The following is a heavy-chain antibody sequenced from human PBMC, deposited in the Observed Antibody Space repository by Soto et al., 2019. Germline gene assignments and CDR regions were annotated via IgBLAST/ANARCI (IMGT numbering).Heavy chain of an antibody. D-gene: IGHD1-1*01. CDR2: IRSKAYGGTT. CDR1: GFTFGDYA. J-gene: IGHJ6*02. CDR3: TRSFPTTMEYYYYGMDV. Sequence: PGGSLRLSCTASGFTFGDYAMSWFRQAPGKGLEWVGFIRSKAYGGTTEYAASVKGRFTISRDDSKSIAYLQMNSLKTEDTAVYYCTRSFPTTMEYYYYGMDVWGQGTTVTVSS. V-gene: IGHV3-49*03.